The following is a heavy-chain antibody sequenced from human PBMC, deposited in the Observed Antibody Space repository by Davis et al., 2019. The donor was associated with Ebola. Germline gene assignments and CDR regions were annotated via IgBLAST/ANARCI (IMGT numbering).Heavy chain of an antibody. J-gene: IGHJ4*02. CDR1: GVYLGSSGYY. CDR3: ARIRGTGDRRGEDH. D-gene: IGHD7-27*01. V-gene: IGHV4-39*01. CDR2: IYYSGST. Sequence: PSETLSLTCNVSGVYLGSSGYYWGFVRQPPGKGLEWIGNIYYSGSTKYNPSLQGRVTMSIATPRDQFALRLHSVTAADTAVYYCARIRGTGDRRGEDHWGQGILVTVSP.